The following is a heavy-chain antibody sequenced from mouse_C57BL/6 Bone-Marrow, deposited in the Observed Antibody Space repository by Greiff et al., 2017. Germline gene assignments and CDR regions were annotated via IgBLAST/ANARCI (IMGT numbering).Heavy chain of an antibody. CDR1: GYTFTSYW. D-gene: IGHD1-1*01. J-gene: IGHJ3*01. CDR3: ARPPYYYGSPAWFAY. Sequence: QVQLQQSGAELAKPGASVKLSCKASGYTFTSYWMHWVKQRPGQGLEWIGYINPSSGYTKYNQKFKDKATLTADKSSSTAYMQLSSLTYEDSAVYYCARPPYYYGSPAWFAYWAKGLWSLSLQ. CDR2: INPSSGYT. V-gene: IGHV1-7*01.